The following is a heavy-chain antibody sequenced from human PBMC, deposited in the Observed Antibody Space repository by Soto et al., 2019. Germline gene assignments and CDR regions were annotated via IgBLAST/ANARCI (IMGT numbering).Heavy chain of an antibody. V-gene: IGHV3-74*01. CDR1: GFTFSSYW. Sequence: PGGSLRLSCAASGFTFSSYWMHWVRQAPGKGLVWVSRINSDGSSTSYADSVKGRFTISRDNAKNTLYLQMNSLRAEDTAVYYCARSLSTYYYYYYMDVWGKGTTVTVSS. CDR2: INSDGSST. J-gene: IGHJ6*03. CDR3: ARSLSTYYYYYYMDV.